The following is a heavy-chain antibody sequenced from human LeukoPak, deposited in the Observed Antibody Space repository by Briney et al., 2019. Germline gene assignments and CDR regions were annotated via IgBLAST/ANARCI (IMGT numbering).Heavy chain of an antibody. CDR2: IIGSGDST. Sequence: PGGSLRLSCAASGFTFSSYWMHWVRQAPGKGLVWVSAIIGSGDSTYYADSVKGRFTISRDNSKNTLYLQMNSLRAEDTAVYYCAKRYCSSTGCSYYYYYGLDVWGQGTTVTVSS. J-gene: IGHJ6*02. D-gene: IGHD2-2*01. V-gene: IGHV3-23*01. CDR1: GFTFSSYW. CDR3: AKRYCSSTGCSYYYYYGLDV.